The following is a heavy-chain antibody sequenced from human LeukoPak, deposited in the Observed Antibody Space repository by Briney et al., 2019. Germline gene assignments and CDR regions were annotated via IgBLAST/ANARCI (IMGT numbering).Heavy chain of an antibody. D-gene: IGHD4-23*01. J-gene: IGHJ4*02. CDR1: GFTVSSNY. V-gene: IGHV3-74*01. CDR3: ARGRPHGNDY. Sequence: GGSLRLSCAASGFTVSSNYMSWVRQAPGKGLVWVSRIASDGSSTTYADSVKGRFSISRDNAKDTLYLQMNSLRVEDTAVYYCARGRPHGNDYWGQGTLVTVSS. CDR2: IASDGSST.